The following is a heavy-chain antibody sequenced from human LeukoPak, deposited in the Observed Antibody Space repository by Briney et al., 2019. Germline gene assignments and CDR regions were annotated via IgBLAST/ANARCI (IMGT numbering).Heavy chain of an antibody. CDR2: IIPIFGTA. V-gene: IGHV1-69*13. D-gene: IGHD2-2*01. J-gene: IGHJ1*01. Sequence: SVKVSCKASGGTFSSYAISWVQQAPGQGLEWMGGIIPIFGTANYAQKFQGRVTITADESTSTAYMELSSLRSEDTAVYYCAEGYCSSTSCPEYFQHWGQGTLVTVSS. CDR3: AEGYCSSTSCPEYFQH. CDR1: GGTFSSYA.